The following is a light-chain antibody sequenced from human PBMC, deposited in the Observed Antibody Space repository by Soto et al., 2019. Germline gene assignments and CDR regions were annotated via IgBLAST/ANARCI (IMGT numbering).Light chain of an antibody. J-gene: IGLJ2*01. Sequence: QSALTQPPSASGSPGQSVTISCTGTSTDVGAYNFVSWYQQHPGKAPKLMIYAVSKRPSGVPDRFSGSGSGNTASLTVSGLQADDEADYYCSSYVGNNNLVFGGGTKVTVL. CDR3: SSYVGNNNLV. V-gene: IGLV2-8*01. CDR1: STDVGAYNF. CDR2: AVS.